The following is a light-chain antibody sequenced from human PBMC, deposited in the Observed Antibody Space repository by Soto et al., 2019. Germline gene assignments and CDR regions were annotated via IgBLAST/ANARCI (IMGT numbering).Light chain of an antibody. CDR2: RAS. CDR1: QTINSW. CDR3: QQYNNYWT. V-gene: IGKV1-5*03. Sequence: DIQMTQSPSTLSASVGDRVTITCRASQTINSWLAWYQQRPGKAPKLLIYRASSLQSGVPSRFSGSGSGTEFTLTISRLQPDDFASYYRQQYNNYWTFGQGTKVEIK. J-gene: IGKJ1*01.